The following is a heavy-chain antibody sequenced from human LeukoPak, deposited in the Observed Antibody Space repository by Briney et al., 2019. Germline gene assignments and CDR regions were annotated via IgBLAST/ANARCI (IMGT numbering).Heavy chain of an antibody. J-gene: IGHJ4*02. Sequence: SETLSLTCAVYGGSFGGYYWSWIRQPPGKGLEWIGEINHSGSTNYNPSLKSRVTISVDTSKNQFSLKLSSVTAADTAVYYCAGGLWFGELRGLIDYWGQGTLVTVSS. CDR3: AGGLWFGELRGLIDY. V-gene: IGHV4-34*01. CDR2: INHSGST. CDR1: GGSFGGYY. D-gene: IGHD3-10*01.